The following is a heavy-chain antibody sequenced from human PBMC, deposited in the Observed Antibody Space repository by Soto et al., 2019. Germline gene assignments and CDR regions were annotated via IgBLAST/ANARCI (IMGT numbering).Heavy chain of an antibody. J-gene: IGHJ4*02. V-gene: IGHV1-3*01. CDR2: INAGNGNT. Sequence: GQRLEWMGWINAGNGNTKYSQKFQGRVTITRDTSASTAYMELSSLRSEDTAVYYCARIIVVVTALDYWGQGTLVTVSS. D-gene: IGHD2-21*02. CDR3: ARIIVVVTALDY.